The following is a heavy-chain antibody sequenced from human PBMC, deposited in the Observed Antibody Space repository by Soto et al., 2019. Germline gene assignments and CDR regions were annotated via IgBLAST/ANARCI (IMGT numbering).Heavy chain of an antibody. V-gene: IGHV4-34*01. CDR3: ERKYDFWSGLNWFDP. CDR2: INHSGST. D-gene: IGHD3-3*01. Sequence: SETLSLTFAVYGGSFSCYYWSWIRQPPGKGLEWIWEINHSGSTNYNPSLKSRVTISVDTSKNQFSLKLSSVTAADKAVYYSERKYDFWSGLNWFDPWGQGTLVTVYS. CDR1: GGSFSCYY. J-gene: IGHJ5*02.